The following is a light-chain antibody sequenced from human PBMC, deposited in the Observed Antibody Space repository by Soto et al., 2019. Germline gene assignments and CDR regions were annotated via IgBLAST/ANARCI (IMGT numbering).Light chain of an antibody. V-gene: IGKV1-27*01. CDR2: SAS. J-gene: IGKJ5*01. CDR1: QDISNF. Sequence: DIQMTQSPSSLSASVGDRVTITCRASQDISNFLAWYQQKAGTVPKLLIYSASTLQSGVPSRFSGSGSGTDFTLTISNLHPEDVATYYCQQYNSVPVTFGQGTRLEIK. CDR3: QQYNSVPVT.